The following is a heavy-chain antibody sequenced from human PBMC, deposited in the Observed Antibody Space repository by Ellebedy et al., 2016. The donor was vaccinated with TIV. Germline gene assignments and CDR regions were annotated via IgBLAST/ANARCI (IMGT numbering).Heavy chain of an antibody. CDR3: TKPLGINAFET. J-gene: IGHJ3*02. V-gene: IGHV3-23*01. CDR1: GFTFRMYD. Sequence: GGSLRLSCAASGFTFRMYDMSWVRQAPGRGLEWVSGVSGNGHNTYYVDSVKGRFTVSRDNSKNMLYLQMNSLRAGDTAIYYCTKPLGINAFETWGQGTMVTVSS. D-gene: IGHD7-27*01. CDR2: VSGNGHNT.